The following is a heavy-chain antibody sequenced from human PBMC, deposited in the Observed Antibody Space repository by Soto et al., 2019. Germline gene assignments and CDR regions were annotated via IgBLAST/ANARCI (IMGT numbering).Heavy chain of an antibody. CDR3: ARAENDYGDGSMDV. CDR1: GFTFSSYG. Sequence: PGGSLRLSCAASGFTFSSYGMHWVRQAPGKGLEWVAVIWYDGSNKYYADSVKGRFTISRDNSKNTLYLQMNSLRAEDTAVYYCARAENDYGDGSMDVWGQGTTVTVSS. V-gene: IGHV3-33*01. CDR2: IWYDGSNK. D-gene: IGHD4-17*01. J-gene: IGHJ6*02.